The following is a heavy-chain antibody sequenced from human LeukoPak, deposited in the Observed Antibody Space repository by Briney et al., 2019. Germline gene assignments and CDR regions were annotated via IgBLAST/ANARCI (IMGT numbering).Heavy chain of an antibody. CDR3: ACPYRSRFDY. Sequence: GGSLRLSCVVSGFTFSDFHMSWLRQAPGKGLEWISYITNSGSDIEYADSVKGRFTISWDNAKKSLYLEMNALRAEDTAIYYCACPYRSRFDYWGQGTLVTVSS. CDR2: ITNSGSDI. V-gene: IGHV3-11*01. J-gene: IGHJ4*02. CDR1: GFTFSDFH. D-gene: IGHD6-13*01.